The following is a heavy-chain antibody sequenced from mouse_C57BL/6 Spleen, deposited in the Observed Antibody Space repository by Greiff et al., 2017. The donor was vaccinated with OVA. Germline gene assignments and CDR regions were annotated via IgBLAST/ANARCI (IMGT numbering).Heavy chain of an antibody. J-gene: IGHJ3*01. D-gene: IGHD2-2*01. CDR2: INPSSGYP. CDR3: AYYGYDEENLSY. Sequence: QVQLQQSGAELAKPGASVKLSCKASGYTFTSYWMHWVKQRPGQGLEWIGYINPSSGYPKYNQKFKGKATLTADKSSSTAYMQLSSLTYEDSAVYYCAYYGYDEENLSYWGQGTLVTVSA. CDR1: GYTFTSYW. V-gene: IGHV1-7*01.